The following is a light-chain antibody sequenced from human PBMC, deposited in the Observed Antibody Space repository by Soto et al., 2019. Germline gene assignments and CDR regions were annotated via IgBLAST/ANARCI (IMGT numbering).Light chain of an antibody. CDR2: EVN. V-gene: IGLV2-8*01. CDR1: SSDVGGYNY. J-gene: IGLJ1*01. CDR3: SSYAGSSNV. Sequence: QSVLTQPRSVSGSPGQSVAISCTGTSSDVGGYNYVSWYQQHPGKAPKLMIYEVNKRTSGVPDRFSGSKSGNTASLTVSGLQAEDEADYYCSSYAGSSNVFGTGTKVTVL.